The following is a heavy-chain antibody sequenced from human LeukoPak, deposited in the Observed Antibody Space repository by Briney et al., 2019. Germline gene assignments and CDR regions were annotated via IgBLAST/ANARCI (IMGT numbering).Heavy chain of an antibody. CDR2: IIAIFGTA. D-gene: IGHD3-9*01. J-gene: IGHJ6*02. CDR3: AREDYDILTGYYAYYYYGMDV. Sequence: GSSVKVSCKASGGTFSSYAISWVRQAPGQGLEWMGGIIAIFGTANYAQKFQGRVTITADESTSTAYMELSSLRSEDTAVYYCAREDYDILTGYYAYYYYGMDVWGQGTTVTVSS. V-gene: IGHV1-69*01. CDR1: GGTFSSYA.